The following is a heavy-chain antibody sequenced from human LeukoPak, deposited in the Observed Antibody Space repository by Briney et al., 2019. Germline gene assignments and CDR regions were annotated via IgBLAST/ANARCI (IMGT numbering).Heavy chain of an antibody. CDR1: GFTFSSYS. D-gene: IGHD4-17*01. V-gene: IGHV3-21*01. Sequence: GGSLRLSCAASGFTFSSYSMNWVCQAPGKGLEWVSSISSSSSYIYYADSVKGRFTISRDNAKNSLYLQMNSLRAEDTAVYYCARGDSDYGDYGLYYFDYWGQGTLVTVSS. CDR2: ISSSSSYI. CDR3: ARGDSDYGDYGLYYFDY. J-gene: IGHJ4*02.